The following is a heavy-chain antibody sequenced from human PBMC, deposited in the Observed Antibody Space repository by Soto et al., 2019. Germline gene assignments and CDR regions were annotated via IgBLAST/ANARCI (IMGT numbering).Heavy chain of an antibody. Sequence: ASGKVSCNASGYTVTDYYFHWVRQAPGHGLEWRGWINPYTGDTDYGQDFQGRGSMTRDTSLSTGYMELTRLRFDDTAVYYCAIADSFDYSAPNDYWGQGALVTVSS. J-gene: IGHJ4*02. V-gene: IGHV1-2*02. CDR2: INPYTGDT. CDR1: GYTVTDYY. D-gene: IGHD1-26*01. CDR3: AIADSFDYSAPNDY.